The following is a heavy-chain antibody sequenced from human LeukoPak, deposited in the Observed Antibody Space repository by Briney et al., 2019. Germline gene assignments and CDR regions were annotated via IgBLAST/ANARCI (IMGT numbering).Heavy chain of an antibody. V-gene: IGHV4-30-4*01. CDR2: IHYIGST. Sequence: SETLSLTCSVSGVSISSGDYYWSWIRQPPGKGLEWIGYIHYIGSTNYNPSLKSRVIISVDTSKNQFSLKLSSVTAADTAVYYCHGSGYWGQGTLVTVSS. J-gene: IGHJ4*02. D-gene: IGHD3-10*01. CDR1: GVSISSGDYY. CDR3: HGSGY.